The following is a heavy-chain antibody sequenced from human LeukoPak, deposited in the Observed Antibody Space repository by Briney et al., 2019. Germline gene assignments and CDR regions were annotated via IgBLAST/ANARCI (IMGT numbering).Heavy chain of an antibody. D-gene: IGHD4-17*01. J-gene: IGHJ4*02. Sequence: GGSLRLSCAASGFTFSTYGMHWVRQAPGKGLEWVAFIRYDGSNKYYADSVKGRFTISRDNSKNTLYLQMNSLRAENTAVYYCATPSYDYGDYPSNYWGQGTLVTVSS. CDR2: IRYDGSNK. CDR1: GFTFSTYG. V-gene: IGHV3-30*02. CDR3: ATPSYDYGDYPSNY.